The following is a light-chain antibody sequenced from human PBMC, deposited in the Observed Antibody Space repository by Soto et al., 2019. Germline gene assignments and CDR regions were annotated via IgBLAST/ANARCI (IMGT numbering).Light chain of an antibody. J-gene: IGKJ1*01. CDR1: QSVSSN. V-gene: IGKV3-15*01. Sequence: LVMTQSPATLSVSPGERATLSCRASQSVSSNLAWYQQRPGQAPRLLIYGVSTRATGVPARFSGSGSGTEFTLTISSLQSEDFAVYYCHQYNNWPRTFGQGTKVDIK. CDR2: GVS. CDR3: HQYNNWPRT.